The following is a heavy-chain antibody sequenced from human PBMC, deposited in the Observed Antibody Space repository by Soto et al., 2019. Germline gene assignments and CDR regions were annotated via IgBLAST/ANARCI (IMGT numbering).Heavy chain of an antibody. V-gene: IGHV3-7*04. CDR2: TKEDGSEK. J-gene: IGHJ4*02. CDR1: GVSFITYW. D-gene: IGHD3-9*01. Sequence: EVQLVESGGGLVQSGGYLRLSCEASGVSFITYWMNWARQAPGKGLEWLAITKEDGSEKQYVDSVKGRFTISSDNEKNSLYLQMNSLSKEDTAVYYCVWAISGSFALWGQGTRVIVSS. CDR3: VWAISGSFAL.